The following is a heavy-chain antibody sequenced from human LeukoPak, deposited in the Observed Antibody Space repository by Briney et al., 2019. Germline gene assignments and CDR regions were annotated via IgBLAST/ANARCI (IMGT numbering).Heavy chain of an antibody. CDR3: ARNKLVGATHTYDAFDI. J-gene: IGHJ3*02. CDR1: GYTFTGYY. Sequence: ASVKVSCKASGYTFTGYYMHWVRQAPGQGLEWMGWINPNSGGTNYAQKFQGRVTMTRDTSISTAYMELSSLRSDDTAVYYCARNKLVGATHTYDAFDIWGQGTMVTVSS. D-gene: IGHD1-26*01. CDR2: INPNSGGT. V-gene: IGHV1-2*02.